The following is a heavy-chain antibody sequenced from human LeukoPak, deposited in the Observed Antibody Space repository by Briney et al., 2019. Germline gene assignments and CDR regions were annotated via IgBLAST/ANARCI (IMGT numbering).Heavy chain of an antibody. CDR3: AGSVVVVAATFDP. CDR2: IYYSGST. Sequence: SETLSLTCTVSSGSISSYYWSWIRQPPGKGLEWIGYIYYSGSTNYNPSLKSRVTISVDTSKNQFSLKLSSVTAADTAVYYCAGSVVVVAATFDPWGQGTLVTVSS. J-gene: IGHJ5*02. CDR1: SGSISSYY. D-gene: IGHD2-15*01. V-gene: IGHV4-59*08.